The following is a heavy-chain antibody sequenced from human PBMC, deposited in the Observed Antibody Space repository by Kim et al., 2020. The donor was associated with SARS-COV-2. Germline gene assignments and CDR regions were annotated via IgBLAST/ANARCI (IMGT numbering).Heavy chain of an antibody. CDR1: GFTFSSYW. V-gene: IGHV3-7*01. CDR2: IKQDGSEK. Sequence: GGSLRLSCAASGFTFSSYWMSWVRQAPGKGLEWVANIKQDGSEKYYVDSVKGRFTISRDNAKNSLYLQMNSLRAEDTAVYYCARDLCSSTSCYTRERGGMDVWGQGTTVTVSS. D-gene: IGHD2-2*02. CDR3: ARDLCSSTSCYTRERGGMDV. J-gene: IGHJ6*02.